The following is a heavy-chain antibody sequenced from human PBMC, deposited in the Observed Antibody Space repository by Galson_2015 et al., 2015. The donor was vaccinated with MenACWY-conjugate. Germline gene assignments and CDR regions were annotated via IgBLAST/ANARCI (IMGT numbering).Heavy chain of an antibody. CDR1: GSSLSEIF. J-gene: IGHJ6*02. CDR2: VDPEDGET. V-gene: IGHV1-24*01. Sequence: SCKVSGSSLSEIFMHWVRRAPGKGFEWMGGVDPEDGETIYAREFQGRVTMTEDTSTDTGYIELGRLRSEDTAVYYCAGVRAGYCHNGTCYGLDVWGQGATVTVAS. CDR3: AGVRAGYCHNGTCYGLDV. D-gene: IGHD2-8*01.